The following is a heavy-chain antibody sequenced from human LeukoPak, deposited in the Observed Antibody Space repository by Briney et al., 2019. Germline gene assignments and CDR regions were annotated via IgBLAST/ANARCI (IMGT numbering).Heavy chain of an antibody. Sequence: PGGSLRLSCAAAGFTFSSNWMSWVRQTPGKGLEWVSGISASGVTTHYADSVKGRFTISRDNSKNTLYLQMNSLRVEDTAIYYCAKDPRGNYVAWLDPWGQGTLVTVSS. V-gene: IGHV3-23*01. CDR3: AKDPRGNYVAWLDP. D-gene: IGHD4-11*01. J-gene: IGHJ5*02. CDR2: ISASGVTT. CDR1: GFTFSSNW.